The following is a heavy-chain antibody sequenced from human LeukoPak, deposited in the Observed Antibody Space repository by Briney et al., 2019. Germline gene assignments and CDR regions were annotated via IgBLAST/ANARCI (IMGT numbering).Heavy chain of an antibody. CDR3: ASSDIVTGTTYYFDY. Sequence: SETLSLTRSVSGGSISSYYRFWIRQPPGNGLEWIGSVFHNGNTNYNPSLKSRVTISVGTSKNQFSLKLSSVTAADTAVYYCASSDIVTGTTYYFDYWGQGTLITVSS. D-gene: IGHD1-14*01. CDR2: VFHNGNT. J-gene: IGHJ4*02. V-gene: IGHV4-59*01. CDR1: GGSISSYY.